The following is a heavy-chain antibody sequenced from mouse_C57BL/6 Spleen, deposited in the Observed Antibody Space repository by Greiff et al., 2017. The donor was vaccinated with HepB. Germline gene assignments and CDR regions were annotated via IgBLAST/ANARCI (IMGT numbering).Heavy chain of an antibody. CDR2: ISYDGSN. J-gene: IGHJ4*01. D-gene: IGHD2-3*01. CDR3: ARDRGDGYYDAMDY. V-gene: IGHV3-6*01. CDR1: GYSITSGYY. Sequence: EVQRVESGPGLVKPSQSLSLTCSVTGYSITSGYYWNWIRQFPGNKLEWMGYISYDGSNNYNPSLKNRISITRDTSKNQFFLKLNSVTTEDTATYYCARDRGDGYYDAMDYWGQGTSVTVSS.